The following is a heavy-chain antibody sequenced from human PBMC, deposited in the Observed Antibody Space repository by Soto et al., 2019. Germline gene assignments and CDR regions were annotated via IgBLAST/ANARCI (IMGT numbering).Heavy chain of an antibody. V-gene: IGHV4-61*01. CDR3: AREDCSGTSSYLVDY. J-gene: IGHJ4*02. CDR1: GGFVSSGSYY. Sequence: PSETLSLTCTVSGGFVSSGSYYWSWIRQPPGKGLEWIGHIYYSGSTNYTPSLKSRVPISVDTSKNQFSLKLSSVTAADTAVYYCAREDCSGTSSYLVDYWGLGTMVTVSA. D-gene: IGHD2-2*01. CDR2: IYYSGST.